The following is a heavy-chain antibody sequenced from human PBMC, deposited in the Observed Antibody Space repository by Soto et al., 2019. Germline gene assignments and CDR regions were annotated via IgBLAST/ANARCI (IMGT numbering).Heavy chain of an antibody. CDR2: IIPIFGTA. J-gene: IGHJ6*02. CDR1: GGTFSSYA. Sequence: SVKVSCKASGGTFSSYAISWVLQAPGQGLEWMGGIIPIFGTANYAQKFQGRVTITADESTSTAYMELSSLRSEDTAVYYCARDKKDYDYVWGSYRPQPYYYYGMDVWGQGTTVTVSS. D-gene: IGHD3-16*02. V-gene: IGHV1-69*13. CDR3: ARDKKDYDYVWGSYRPQPYYYYGMDV.